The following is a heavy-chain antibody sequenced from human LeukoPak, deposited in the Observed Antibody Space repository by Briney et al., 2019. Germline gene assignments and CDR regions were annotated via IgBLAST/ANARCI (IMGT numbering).Heavy chain of an antibody. D-gene: IGHD2-15*01. J-gene: IGHJ1*01. V-gene: IGHV4-39*07. CDR3: ARRLIGYCSGGSCYSGYFQH. CDR2: IYYSGST. CDR1: GGSISSSNYY. Sequence: PSETLSLTCTVSGGSISSSNYYWGWVRQPPGKGLEWIGSIYYSGSTYYSPSLKSRVTISVDTSKNQFSLKLSSVTAADTAVYYCARRLIGYCSGGSCYSGYFQHWGQGTLVTVSS.